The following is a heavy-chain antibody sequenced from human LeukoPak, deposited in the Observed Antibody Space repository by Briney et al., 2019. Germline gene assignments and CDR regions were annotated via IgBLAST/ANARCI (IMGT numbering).Heavy chain of an antibody. V-gene: IGHV3-30-3*01. D-gene: IGHD1-1*01. CDR3: ASEQKTN. CDR1: GFTFSSYA. CDR2: ISYDGSNK. J-gene: IGHJ4*02. Sequence: GGSLRLSCAASGFTFSSYAMHWVRQAPGKGLEWVAVISYDGSNKYYADSVKGRFTISRDNSKNTLYLQMNSLRAEDTAAYYCASEQKTNWGQGTLVTASS.